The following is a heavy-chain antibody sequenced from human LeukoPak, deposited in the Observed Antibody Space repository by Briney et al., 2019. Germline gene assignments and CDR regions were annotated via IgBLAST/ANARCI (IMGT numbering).Heavy chain of an antibody. CDR2: ISYDGSNK. J-gene: IGHJ4*02. CDR3: ARLDYSYGYDY. D-gene: IGHD5-18*01. Sequence: PGGSLRLSCAASGFTFSSYAMHWVRQAPGKGLEWVAVISYDGSNKYYADSVKGRFTISRDNSKNTLYLQMNSLRSEDTAVYYCARLDYSYGYDYWGQGTLVTVSS. CDR1: GFTFSSYA. V-gene: IGHV3-30*04.